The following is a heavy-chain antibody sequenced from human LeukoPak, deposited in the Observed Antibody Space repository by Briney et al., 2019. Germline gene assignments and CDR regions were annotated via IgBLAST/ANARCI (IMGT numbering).Heavy chain of an antibody. CDR2: INPSGGST. J-gene: IGHJ5*01. CDR3: GXXXXXSXXDS. Sequence: XXXRQAPGQGXXGRGMINPSGGSTSYAQKFQGRVTITRDTARKKGYMELKRLKYGERAVYYCGXXXXXSXXDSWGXGTLVTVSS. V-gene: IGHV1-46*01.